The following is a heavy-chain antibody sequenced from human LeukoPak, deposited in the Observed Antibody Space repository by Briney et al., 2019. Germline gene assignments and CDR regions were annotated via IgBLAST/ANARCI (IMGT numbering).Heavy chain of an antibody. CDR3: ARWRSGMRYQLLSRVDNWFDP. J-gene: IGHJ5*02. CDR2: INHSGST. V-gene: IGHV4-34*01. CDR1: GGSFSGYY. Sequence: PSETLSLTCAVYGGSFSGYYWSWIHQPPGKGLEWIGEINHSGSTNYNPSLKSRVTISVDTSKNQFSLKLSSVTAADTAVYYCARWRSGMRYQLLSRVDNWFDPWGQGTLVTVSS. D-gene: IGHD2-2*01.